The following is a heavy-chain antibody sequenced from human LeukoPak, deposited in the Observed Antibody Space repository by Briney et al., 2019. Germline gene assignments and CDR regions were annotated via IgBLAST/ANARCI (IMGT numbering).Heavy chain of an antibody. V-gene: IGHV3-7*01. CDR1: GFTFCYYW. D-gene: IGHD2-2*01. Sequence: GGSLRLSCAASGFTFCYYWMSWVRQAPGKGLEWVANINQDGSEKYYVDSVKGRFTISRDNAKNSLYLQMNSLRAEDTAVYYCARPGYCSGTSCYYFDSWGQGTLVTVSS. CDR3: ARPGYCSGTSCYYFDS. J-gene: IGHJ4*02. CDR2: INQDGSEK.